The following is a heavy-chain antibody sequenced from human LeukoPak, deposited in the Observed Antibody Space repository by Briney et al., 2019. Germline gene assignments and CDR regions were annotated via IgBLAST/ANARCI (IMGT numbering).Heavy chain of an antibody. D-gene: IGHD6-13*01. CDR1: GFTFSDYT. J-gene: IGHJ4*02. V-gene: IGHV3-30*04. CDR2: ISYDGSQK. CDR3: ARANSSSWHYFDD. Sequence: GGSLRLSCAASGFTFSDYTMRWVRQAPGKGLEWVAVISYDGSQKYYADSVTGRFTISRDNSKNTVYLHMNSLRAEDTAVFYCARANSSSWHYFDDWGQGTLVTVSS.